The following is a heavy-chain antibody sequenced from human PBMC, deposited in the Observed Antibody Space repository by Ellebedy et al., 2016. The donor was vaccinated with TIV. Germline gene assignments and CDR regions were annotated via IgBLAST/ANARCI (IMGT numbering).Heavy chain of an antibody. CDR1: GDSIGSSSYF. D-gene: IGHD4-17*01. CDR3: ARPLRSTVTTSIYFDY. Sequence: SETLSLXCSVSGDSIGSSSYFWGWIRQPPGKGLDWIGIIYYSGSTYYNPSLNSRVTISIDTSKNQFSLNLSSVTAADTAVYYCARPLRSTVTTSIYFDYWGQGTLVTVSS. V-gene: IGHV4-39*01. CDR2: IYYSGST. J-gene: IGHJ4*02.